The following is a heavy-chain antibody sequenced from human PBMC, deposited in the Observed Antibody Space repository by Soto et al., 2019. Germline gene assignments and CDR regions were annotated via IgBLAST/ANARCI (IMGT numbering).Heavy chain of an antibody. Sequence: PGGSLRLPFAASGFTFSSYAMSWVRQATGKGLEWVSAISGSGGSTYYADSVKGRFTISRDNSKNTAYLQWTSLKASDTAMYYCVRSSYESRGSWYSFDRWGQGTLVTVSS. D-gene: IGHD3-22*01. CDR1: GFTFSSYA. CDR2: ISGSGGST. CDR3: VRSSYESRGSWYSFDR. V-gene: IGHV3-23*01. J-gene: IGHJ4*02.